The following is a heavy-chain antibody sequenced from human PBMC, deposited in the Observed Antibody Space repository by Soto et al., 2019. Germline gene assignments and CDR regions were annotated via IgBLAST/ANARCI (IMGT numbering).Heavy chain of an antibody. Sequence: GESLKISCKGSGYSFTSYWIGWVRQMPGKGLEWMGIIYPGDSDTRYSPSFQGQVTISADKSISTAYLQWSSLKASDTAMYYCVRHRRVLVGATSHYYLDVWGKGTTVTVSS. D-gene: IGHD2-15*01. J-gene: IGHJ6*03. CDR3: VRHRRVLVGATSHYYLDV. CDR2: IYPGDSDT. CDR1: GYSFTSYW. V-gene: IGHV5-51*01.